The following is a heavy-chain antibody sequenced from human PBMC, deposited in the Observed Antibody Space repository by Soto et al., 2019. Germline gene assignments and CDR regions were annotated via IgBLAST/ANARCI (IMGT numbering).Heavy chain of an antibody. CDR1: GFTFDDHT. V-gene: IGHV3-9*01. D-gene: IGHD6-13*01. Sequence: ESGGGLVQPGRSLRLSCEASGFTFDDHTMHWVRQAPGKGLAWGSGISWNSGSIGYADSVKGRFTISRDNAKNSLYLQMNSLRVEDTALYYCAKLARGGSSWSDYWGQGILVTVSS. CDR3: AKLARGGSSWSDY. CDR2: ISWNSGSI. J-gene: IGHJ4*02.